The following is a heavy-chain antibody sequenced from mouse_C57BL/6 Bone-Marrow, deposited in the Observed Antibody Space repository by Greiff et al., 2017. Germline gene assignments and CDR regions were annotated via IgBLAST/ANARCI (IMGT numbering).Heavy chain of an antibody. CDR1: GYSITSGYD. Sequence: EVKLVESGPGMVKPSQSLSLTCTVTGYSITSGYDWHWIRHFPGNKLEWMGYISYSGSPNYNPSLKSRISITHDTSKNHFFLKLNSVTTEDTATYYCARRSGYDERGAMDYWGQGTSVTVSS. J-gene: IGHJ4*01. D-gene: IGHD2-2*01. CDR3: ARRSGYDERGAMDY. V-gene: IGHV3-1*01. CDR2: ISYSGSP.